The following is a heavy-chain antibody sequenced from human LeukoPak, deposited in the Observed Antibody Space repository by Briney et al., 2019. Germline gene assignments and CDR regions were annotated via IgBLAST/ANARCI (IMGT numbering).Heavy chain of an antibody. CDR2: IDVDNGGT. Sequence: ASLKASSKPSGYTLTGYYVPWVRQAPGHRLESMGWIDVDNGGTKYAQNFQGRVTMTRDTSVTTAYMDLIRLKSDDTAVYYCGPRGGSGSLHFDSWGQGTLVTVSS. J-gene: IGHJ4*02. CDR1: GYTLTGYY. CDR3: GPRGGSGSLHFDS. V-gene: IGHV1-2*02. D-gene: IGHD1-26*01.